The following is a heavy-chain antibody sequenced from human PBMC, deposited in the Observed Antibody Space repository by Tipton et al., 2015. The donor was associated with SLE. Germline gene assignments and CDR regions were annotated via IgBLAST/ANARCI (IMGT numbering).Heavy chain of an antibody. D-gene: IGHD1-26*01. CDR3: ASLWRKWELPQYFDY. CDR1: GGFISSYF. V-gene: IGHV4-59*01. J-gene: IGHJ4*02. CDR2: IYYTGST. Sequence: TLSLTCTVSGGFISSYFWSWIRQPPGKGLEYIGYIYYTGSTNYNPSLKSRVTISVDESKKQFSLTLSSVTAADTAVYYCASLWRKWELPQYFDYWGRGSLVTVSS.